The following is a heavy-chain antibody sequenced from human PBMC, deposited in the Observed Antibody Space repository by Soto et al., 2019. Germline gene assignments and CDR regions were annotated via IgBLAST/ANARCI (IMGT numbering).Heavy chain of an antibody. CDR2: IYLSGST. D-gene: IGHD3-10*01. Sequence: KPSETLSLTCAVSGYSISSGYYWGWIRQPPGKGLEWIGIIYLSGSTYYNPSLKSRVTISLDTSNNQFSLRLSSVTAADTAVYYCARGPSYGSGTYYHDCFDPWGQGTLVTVSS. CDR1: GYSISSGYY. V-gene: IGHV4-38-2*01. J-gene: IGHJ5*02. CDR3: ARGPSYGSGTYYHDCFDP.